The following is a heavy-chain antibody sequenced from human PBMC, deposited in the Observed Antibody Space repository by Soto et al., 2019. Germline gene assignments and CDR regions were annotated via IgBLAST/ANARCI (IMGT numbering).Heavy chain of an antibody. J-gene: IGHJ5*02. V-gene: IGHV1-8*01. CDR1: GYTFTSYD. D-gene: IGHD3-3*01. Sequence: QVKLVQSGAEVKKPGASVKVSCKASGYTFTSYDINWVRQATGQGLEWMGWMNPNSGNTGYAQKFQGRVTMTRNTSISTAYMELSSLRSEGTAVYYCARGQYYDFWSGYRLFDPWGQGTLVTVSS. CDR3: ARGQYYDFWSGYRLFDP. CDR2: MNPNSGNT.